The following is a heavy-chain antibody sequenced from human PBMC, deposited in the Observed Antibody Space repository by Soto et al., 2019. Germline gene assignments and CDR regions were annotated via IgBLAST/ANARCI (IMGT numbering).Heavy chain of an antibody. D-gene: IGHD5-12*01. Sequence: XSVKVSCKASGYTFTSYGIIWVRQAPGQGLEWMGWISAYNGNTNYAQKLQGRVTMTTDTSTSTAYMELRSLRSDDTAVYYCARESKNSGPDAFDIWGQGTMVTVSS. V-gene: IGHV1-18*01. CDR3: ARESKNSGPDAFDI. CDR1: GYTFTSYG. CDR2: ISAYNGNT. J-gene: IGHJ3*02.